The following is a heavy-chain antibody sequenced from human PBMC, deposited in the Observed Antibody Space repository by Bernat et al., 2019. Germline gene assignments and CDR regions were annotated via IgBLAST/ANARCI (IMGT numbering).Heavy chain of an antibody. CDR2: ITSKTDGGTT. Sequence: EVQLVESGGGLVKPGGSLRLSCAASGFTFSNAWMSWVRQAPGKGLEWVGRITSKTDGGTTDYAAPVKGRFTISRDDSNNTLYLQMISLKTEDTAVYYCTTGVRVVAATRDAFDIWGQGTMVTVSS. V-gene: IGHV3-15*01. D-gene: IGHD2-15*01. CDR1: GFTFSNAW. J-gene: IGHJ3*02. CDR3: TTGVRVVAATRDAFDI.